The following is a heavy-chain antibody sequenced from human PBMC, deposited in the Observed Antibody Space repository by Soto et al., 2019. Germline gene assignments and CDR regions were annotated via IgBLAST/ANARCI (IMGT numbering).Heavy chain of an antibody. Sequence: EVRLVESGGGLVKPGGSLRLSCAASGFTFSAFSMNWVRQAPGKGLEWLSSINEDSTYIYYGDSLRGRSTISRDNAKDSLYLQIESLRAEDTAVYYCVRDFGWYFRSGYMDVWGDGASVIVS. CDR2: INEDSTYI. D-gene: IGHD3-3*01. V-gene: IGHV3-21*02. CDR1: GFTFSAFS. J-gene: IGHJ6*03. CDR3: VRDFGWYFRSGYMDV.